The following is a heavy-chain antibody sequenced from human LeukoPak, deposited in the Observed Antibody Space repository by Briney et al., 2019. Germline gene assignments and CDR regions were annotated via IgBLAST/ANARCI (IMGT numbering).Heavy chain of an antibody. D-gene: IGHD1-26*01. V-gene: IGHV1-18*01. CDR2: INAYNDNT. Sequence: RQAPGQGLEWMGWINAYNDNTKYAEKLQGRVTMTTDTSTSTAYMELRSLRSDDTAVYYCARTTNSYYYYYYIDVWGKGTTVTVSS. J-gene: IGHJ6*03. CDR3: ARTTNSYYYYYYIDV.